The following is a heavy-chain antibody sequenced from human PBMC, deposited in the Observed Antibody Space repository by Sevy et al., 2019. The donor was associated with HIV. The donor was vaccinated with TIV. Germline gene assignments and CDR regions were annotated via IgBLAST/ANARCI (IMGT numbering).Heavy chain of an antibody. CDR2: IKSKTDGGTT. D-gene: IGHD3-22*01. CDR3: TTQWF. J-gene: IGHJ4*02. V-gene: IGHV3-15*01. Sequence: GGSLRLSCAGSGFTFSNTWMSWVRQAPGKGLEWVGRIKSKTDGGTTNYAAPVKGRFSMSRDDSKNTLDPQMNSLKTEDTAVYYCTTQWFWGQGTLVTVSS. CDR1: GFTFSNTW.